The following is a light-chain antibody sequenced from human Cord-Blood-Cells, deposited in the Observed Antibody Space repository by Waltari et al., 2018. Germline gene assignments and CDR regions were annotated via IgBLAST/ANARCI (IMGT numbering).Light chain of an antibody. V-gene: IGKV1D-8*01. CDR1: QGISSY. J-gene: IGKJ2*03. CDR2: AAS. Sequence: VIWMTQSPSLLSASTRDRVPISCRMRQGISSYLAWYQQKPGKAPELLIYAASTLQSGVPSRFSGSGSGTDFTLTISCLQSEDFATYYCQQYYSFPYSFGQGTKLEIK. CDR3: QQYYSFPYS.